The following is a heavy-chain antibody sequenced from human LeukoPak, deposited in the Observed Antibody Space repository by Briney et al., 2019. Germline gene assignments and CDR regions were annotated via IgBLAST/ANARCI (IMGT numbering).Heavy chain of an antibody. D-gene: IGHD3-16*01. J-gene: IGHJ4*02. CDR1: GYNLSSYG. Sequence: ASVKVSCKASGYNLSSYGITWVRQAPGQGLEWMGWISANNHNTYFAQNLQGRVTMTTDTATSTAHMELKSLRSDDTAVYYCARHVDRGTPFDYWGQGTLVTVSS. V-gene: IGHV1-18*01. CDR2: ISANNHNT. CDR3: ARHVDRGTPFDY.